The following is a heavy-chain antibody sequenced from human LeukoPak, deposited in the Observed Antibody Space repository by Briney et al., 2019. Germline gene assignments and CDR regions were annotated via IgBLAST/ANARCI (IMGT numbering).Heavy chain of an antibody. D-gene: IGHD6-19*01. Sequence: GGSLRLSCAASGFTFSSYGMHWVRQAPGKGLVWVSRINSDGSSTSYADSVKGRFTISRDNAKNTLYLQMNSLRAEDTAVYYCARALYSSGWYVQDYWGQGTLVTVSS. CDR2: INSDGSST. J-gene: IGHJ4*02. CDR3: ARALYSSGWYVQDY. V-gene: IGHV3-74*01. CDR1: GFTFSSYG.